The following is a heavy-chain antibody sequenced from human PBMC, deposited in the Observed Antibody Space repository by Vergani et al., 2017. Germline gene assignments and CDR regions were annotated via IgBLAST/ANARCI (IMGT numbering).Heavy chain of an antibody. Sequence: EVQLVQSGAEVKKPGESLRISCKGSGYSFPSYWITWVRQMPGKGLEWMGKIAPSDSYTNYSPSFQGHVAISCDKSLSTAYLQWSSLKASDTAMYYCARGGNPGSGWSIDYGGQGTLVTVSS. D-gene: IGHD6-19*01. CDR3: ARGGNPGSGWSIDY. J-gene: IGHJ4*02. CDR2: IAPSDSYT. V-gene: IGHV5-10-1*03. CDR1: GYSFPSYW.